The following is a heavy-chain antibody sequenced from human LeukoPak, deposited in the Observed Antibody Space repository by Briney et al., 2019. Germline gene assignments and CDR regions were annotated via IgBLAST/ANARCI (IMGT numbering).Heavy chain of an antibody. D-gene: IGHD5-18*01. CDR1: GFTFSTYW. J-gene: IGHJ4*02. CDR3: AREGYSYLVYYFDY. CDR2: IKQDGSEK. V-gene: IGHV3-7*01. Sequence: GGSLRLSCAASGFTFSTYWMSWVRQAPGKGLEWVANIKQDGSEKYYVDSVKGRFTISRDNAKNSLYLQMNSLRAEDTAVYYCAREGYSYLVYYFDYWGQGTLVSVSS.